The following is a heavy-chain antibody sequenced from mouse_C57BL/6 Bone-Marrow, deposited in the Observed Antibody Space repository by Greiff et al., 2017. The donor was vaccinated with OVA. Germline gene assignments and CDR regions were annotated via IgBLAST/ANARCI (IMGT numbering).Heavy chain of an antibody. J-gene: IGHJ2*01. Sequence: EVMLVESGGDLVKPGGSLKLSCAASGFTFSSYGMSWVRQTPDKRLEWVATISSGGSYTYYPDSVKGRFTISRDNAKNTLYLQMSSLKSEDTAMYYCAREDGSSYGYFDYWGQGTTLTVSS. CDR1: GFTFSSYG. V-gene: IGHV5-6*01. CDR3: AREDGSSYGYFDY. CDR2: ISSGGSYT. D-gene: IGHD1-1*01.